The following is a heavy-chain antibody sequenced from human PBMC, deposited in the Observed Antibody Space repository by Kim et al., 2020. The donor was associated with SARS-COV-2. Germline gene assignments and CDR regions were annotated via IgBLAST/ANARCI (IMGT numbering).Heavy chain of an antibody. CDR3: ARGGRVCSGGSCYGYYYY. D-gene: IGHD2-15*01. Sequence: SETLSLTCAVYGGSFSGYYWSWIRQPPGKGLEWIGEINHSGSTNYNPSLKSRVTISVDTSKNQFSLKLSSVTAADTAVYYCARGGRVCSGGSCYGYYYY. CDR1: GGSFSGYY. V-gene: IGHV4-34*01. J-gene: IGHJ6*01. CDR2: INHSGST.